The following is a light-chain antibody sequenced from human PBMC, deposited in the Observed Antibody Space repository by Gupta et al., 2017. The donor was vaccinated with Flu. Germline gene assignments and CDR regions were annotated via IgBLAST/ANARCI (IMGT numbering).Light chain of an antibody. CDR1: QSVSSY. CDR3: QQRSNWPPLT. CDR2: DAS. V-gene: IGKV3-11*01. J-gene: IGKJ4*01. Sequence: EIVLTQSPATLSLSPGERATLSCRASQSVSSYLSWYQQKPGQAPRLLLYDASNRAAGSPARFSGSGSGADFTLTISSLEPEEFAVYYCQQRSNWPPLTFGGGTKVEIK.